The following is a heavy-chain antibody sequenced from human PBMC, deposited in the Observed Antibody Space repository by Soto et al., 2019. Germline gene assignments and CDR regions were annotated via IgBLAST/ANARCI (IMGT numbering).Heavy chain of an antibody. CDR1: GCTFGSYG. D-gene: IGHD3-22*01. Sequence: PGGSLRLSCAASGCTFGSYGVHWVRQAPGKGLEWVAVIWYDGSNKYYADSVKGRFTISRDNSKNTLYLQMNSLRAEDTAVYYCARGASYYYDSSGYPDPWGQGTLVTVSS. CDR2: IWYDGSNK. CDR3: ARGASYYYDSSGYPDP. V-gene: IGHV3-33*01. J-gene: IGHJ5*02.